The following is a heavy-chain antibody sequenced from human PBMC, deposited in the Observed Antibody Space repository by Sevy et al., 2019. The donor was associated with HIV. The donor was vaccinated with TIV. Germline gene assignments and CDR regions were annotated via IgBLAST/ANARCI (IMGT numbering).Heavy chain of an antibody. V-gene: IGHV4-59*01. CDR2: IYYSGST. CDR3: ARHGAYGDYVPNDPPLDY. D-gene: IGHD4-17*01. J-gene: IGHJ4*01. Sequence: SETLSLTCTVSGGSISSYYWSWIRQPPGKGLEWIGYIYYSGSTNYNPSLKSRVTISVDTSKNQFSLKLSSVTAADTAVYYCARHGAYGDYVPNDPPLDYWGRGILVTVSS. CDR1: GGSISSYY.